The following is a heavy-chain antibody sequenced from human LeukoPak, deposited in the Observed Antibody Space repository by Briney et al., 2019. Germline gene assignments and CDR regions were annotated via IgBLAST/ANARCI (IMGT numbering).Heavy chain of an antibody. J-gene: IGHJ4*02. CDR1: GGSFSGYY. CDR2: INHSGST. Sequence: PSETLSLTCAVYGGSFSGYYWSWIRQPPGKGLEWIGEINHSGSTNYNPSLKSRVTISVDTSKNQFSLKLSSVTAADTAVHYCARGSPFFPFDYWGQGTLVTVSS. D-gene: IGHD3-3*01. V-gene: IGHV4-34*01. CDR3: ARGSPFFPFDY.